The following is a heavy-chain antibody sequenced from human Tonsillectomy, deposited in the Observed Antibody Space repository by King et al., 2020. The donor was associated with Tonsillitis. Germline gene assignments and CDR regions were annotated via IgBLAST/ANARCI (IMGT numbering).Heavy chain of an antibody. V-gene: IGHV1-18*01. CDR3: ARELSTHVYGDYGYFQH. CDR2: INTYNFNT. Sequence: VQLVESGAEVKKPGASVKVSCKASGYTFTSYGISWVRQAPGQGLEWMGWINTYNFNTNYAQKLQGRVTMTTDTSTSTAYMELRSLRSDDTAVYYCARELSTHVYGDYGYFQHWGQGTLVTVSS. CDR1: GYTFTSYG. J-gene: IGHJ1*01. D-gene: IGHD4-17*01.